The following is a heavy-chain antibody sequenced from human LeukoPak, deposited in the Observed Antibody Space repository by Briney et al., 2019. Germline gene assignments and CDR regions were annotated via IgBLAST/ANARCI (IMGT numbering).Heavy chain of an antibody. CDR3: ARGVVASTFYYYMDV. CDR1: GYTFTGYY. V-gene: IGHV1-2*02. D-gene: IGHD2-15*01. J-gene: IGHJ6*03. CDR2: INLNSGGT. Sequence: ASVTLSCTSSGYTFTGYYIQWVRQAHGQGHEWMGWINLNSGGTNYAQKFQGRVTMTRDTSIGTAYMDLSRLKSDDTAVDYCARGVVASTFYYYMDVWGKGTTVTVSS.